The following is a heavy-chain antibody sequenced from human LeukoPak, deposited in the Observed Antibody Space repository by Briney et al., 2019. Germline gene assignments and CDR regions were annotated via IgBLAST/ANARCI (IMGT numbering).Heavy chain of an antibody. Sequence: SETLSLTCTVSGVSISTDYWTWVRQSPGKGLEWIGYIHYSGSTSYNPSLKSRVTISVDTSKNQFSLKLTSVTSADTAVYYCARDAAVTAYWGQGALVTVSS. J-gene: IGHJ4*02. CDR2: IHYSGST. CDR3: ARDAAVTAY. CDR1: GVSISTDY. D-gene: IGHD6-13*01. V-gene: IGHV4-59*13.